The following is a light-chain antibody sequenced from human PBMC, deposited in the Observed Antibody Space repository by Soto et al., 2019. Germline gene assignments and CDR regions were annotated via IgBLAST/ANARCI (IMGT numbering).Light chain of an antibody. V-gene: IGKV3-15*01. J-gene: IGKJ3*01. Sequence: EIGMAQSPGTLSVSPGERATLSCRASQSVSSNLAWYQQKPGQAPRLLIYDASTRATGIPARFTGSGTGTEFTLTIRSLQSDDFAVYYCQQYTNWPFTFGPGTKVDFK. CDR1: QSVSSN. CDR3: QQYTNWPFT. CDR2: DAS.